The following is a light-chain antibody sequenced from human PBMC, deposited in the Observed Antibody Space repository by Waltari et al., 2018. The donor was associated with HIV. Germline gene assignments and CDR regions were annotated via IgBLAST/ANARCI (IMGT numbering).Light chain of an antibody. CDR3: QQYGSSHHS. Sequence: EIVLTQSPATLSLSPGERATLSCGASQSVSSSYVAWYQQKPGLAPRLLIYDASRRATGIPDRFSGSGSGTDFTLTISRLEPEDFAVYYCQQYGSSHHSFGQGTKLEIK. CDR1: QSVSSSY. CDR2: DAS. J-gene: IGKJ2*03. V-gene: IGKV3D-20*01.